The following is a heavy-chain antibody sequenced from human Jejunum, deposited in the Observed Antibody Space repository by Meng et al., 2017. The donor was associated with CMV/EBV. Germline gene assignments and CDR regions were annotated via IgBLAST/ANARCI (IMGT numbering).Heavy chain of an antibody. CDR2: IYHSGST. CDR3: ARDFTIVRGLIDY. Sequence: VSGDSISSTYWWSWVRQPPGKGLEWNEEIYHSGSTNYNPSLKSRVTISVDKSKNQFSLNLSSVTAADTAVYYCARDFTIVRGLIDYWGQGTLVTVSS. CDR1: GDSISSTYW. V-gene: IGHV4-4*02. D-gene: IGHD3-10*01. J-gene: IGHJ4*02.